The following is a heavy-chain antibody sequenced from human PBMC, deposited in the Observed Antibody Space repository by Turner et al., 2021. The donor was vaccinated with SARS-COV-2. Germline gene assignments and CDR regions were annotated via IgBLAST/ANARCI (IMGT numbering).Heavy chain of an antibody. J-gene: IGHJ5*02. Sequence: QVKLQESGPGLLKPSQTLSLTCTFSGGSITCGSSFWTWIRQPAGRGLEWIGRIYTSGNTVGIPDYNPSLKSRVSISVDSSKNQFSLKLTSVTAADTAVYHCAKAVPGSGWFDPWGQGSLVTVSS. V-gene: IGHV4-61*02. CDR2: IYTSGNTVGIP. CDR1: GGSITCGSSF. CDR3: AKAVPGSGWFDP. D-gene: IGHD3-10*01.